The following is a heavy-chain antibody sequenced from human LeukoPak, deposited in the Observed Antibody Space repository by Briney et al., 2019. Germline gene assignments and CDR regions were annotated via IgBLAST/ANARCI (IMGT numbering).Heavy chain of an antibody. V-gene: IGHV3-53*01. CDR1: GFSVSDNY. D-gene: IGHD5-18*01. Sequence: PGGSLRLSCAASGFSVSDNYMIWVRQAPGKGLEWVSLLYTGGETNYADFVKGRFTMSRDTSKNTVSLQMNSLRAEDTAVYYCARGFAPAYNFGVFDYWGQGTLVSVSS. CDR2: LYTGGET. J-gene: IGHJ4*02. CDR3: ARGFAPAYNFGVFDY.